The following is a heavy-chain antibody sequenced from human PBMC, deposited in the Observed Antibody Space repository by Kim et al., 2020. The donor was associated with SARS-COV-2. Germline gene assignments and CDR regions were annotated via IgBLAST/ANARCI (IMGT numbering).Heavy chain of an antibody. J-gene: IGHJ4*02. D-gene: IGHD2-15*01. CDR1: GFTLRSYE. CDR3: ASVGRGHSFDF. Sequence: GGSLRLSCGASGFTLRSYEVNWVRQAPGKGLEWVSYIDSSGNTIYYADSVKCRFTMSRDNAKNLVYLQMNSLRPDDTVVYFCASVGRGHSFDFWCQGTRV. V-gene: IGHV3-48*03. CDR2: IDSSGNTI.